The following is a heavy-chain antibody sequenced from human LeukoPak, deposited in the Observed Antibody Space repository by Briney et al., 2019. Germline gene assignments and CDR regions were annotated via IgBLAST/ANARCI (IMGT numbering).Heavy chain of an antibody. CDR1: GASVSSGSYY. J-gene: IGHJ4*02. D-gene: IGHD6-13*01. V-gene: IGHV4-61*01. CDR3: ARATLPYSSSGFDY. Sequence: PSETLSLTCTVSGASVSSGSYYWSRIRQPPGKGLEWIAYIYYSGSTNYNPSLKSPVTISVDTSKNQFSLKLSSVTAADTAVYYCARATLPYSSSGFDYWGQGTLVTVSS. CDR2: IYYSGST.